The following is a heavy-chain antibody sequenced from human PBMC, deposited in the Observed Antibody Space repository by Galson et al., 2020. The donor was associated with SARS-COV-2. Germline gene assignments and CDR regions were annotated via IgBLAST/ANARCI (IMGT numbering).Heavy chain of an antibody. V-gene: IGHV4-59*11. CDR3: ARAAGLQHYYDSSGYGLVFDI. D-gene: IGHD3-22*01. CDR2: IYYSGST. Sequence: SETLSLTCTVSGGSFRSHYWSWIRQPPGKGLEWIGNIYYSGSTNYNPSLRGPVTISVDTSKTQFSLKLNSVTAADTAVYYCARAAGLQHYYDSSGYGLVFDIWGQGTMVTVSS. J-gene: IGHJ3*02. CDR1: GGSFRSHY.